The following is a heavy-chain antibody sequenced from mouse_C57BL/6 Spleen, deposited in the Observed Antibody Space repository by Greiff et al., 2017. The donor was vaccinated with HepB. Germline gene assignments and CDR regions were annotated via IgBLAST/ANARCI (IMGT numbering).Heavy chain of an antibody. CDR3: ARGDYYGSSPDWFAY. CDR1: GYTFTSYW. CDR2: IDPSDSET. J-gene: IGHJ3*01. D-gene: IGHD1-1*01. V-gene: IGHV1-52*01. Sequence: QVQLKQPGAELVRPGSSVKLSCKASGYTFTSYWMHWVKQRPIQGLEWIGNIDPSDSETHYNQKFKDKATLTVDKSSSTAYMQLSSLTSEDSAVYYCARGDYYGSSPDWFAYWGQGTLVTVSA.